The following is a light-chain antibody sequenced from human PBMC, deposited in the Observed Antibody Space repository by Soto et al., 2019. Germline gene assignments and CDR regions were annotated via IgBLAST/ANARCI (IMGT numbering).Light chain of an antibody. CDR2: DAS. CDR1: QGISSG. Sequence: AIQLTQSPSSLSTSVGDRVTITCRASQGISSGLAWYQQKPGKAPKLLIYDASSLESGVPSRFSGSGSGTEFTLTISNLQPEDFATYYCQQFSSYPITFGQGTRLEIK. J-gene: IGKJ5*01. V-gene: IGKV1-13*02. CDR3: QQFSSYPIT.